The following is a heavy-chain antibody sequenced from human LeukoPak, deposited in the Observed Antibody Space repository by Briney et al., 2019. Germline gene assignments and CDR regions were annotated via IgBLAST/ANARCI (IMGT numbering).Heavy chain of an antibody. V-gene: IGHV4-39*01. Sequence: ETLSLTCTVSGGSISSSSYYWGWIRQPPGKGMEWIGSIYYSGSTYYNPSLKSRVTISVDTSKNQFSLKLSSVTAADTAVYYCARHLYSSSSRAFDIWGQGTMVTVSS. CDR3: ARHLYSSSSRAFDI. CDR1: GGSISSSSYY. J-gene: IGHJ3*02. D-gene: IGHD6-13*01. CDR2: IYYSGST.